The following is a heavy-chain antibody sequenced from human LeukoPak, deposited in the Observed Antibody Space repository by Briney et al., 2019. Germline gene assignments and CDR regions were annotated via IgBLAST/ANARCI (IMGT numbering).Heavy chain of an antibody. J-gene: IGHJ5*02. Sequence: GGSLRLSCAASGFTFRDYTMNWVRQSPGKGLQWVSYVSFGSSYISYADSLKGRFTISRDDAKSSVYPEMTSLRAEDTAVYYCARASTEYSVTDGFDTWGPGTLVTVSS. CDR3: ARASTEYSVTDGFDT. V-gene: IGHV3-21*01. CDR1: GFTFRDYT. CDR2: VSFGSSYI. D-gene: IGHD6-6*01.